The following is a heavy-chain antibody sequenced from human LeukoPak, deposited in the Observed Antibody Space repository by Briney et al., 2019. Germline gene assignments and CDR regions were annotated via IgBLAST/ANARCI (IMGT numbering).Heavy chain of an antibody. CDR2: INHSGST. CDR3: ARSGGSYGDYYFDY. CDR1: GGSFSGYY. Sequence: SETLSLTCAVYGGSFSGYYWSWIRQPPGKGLEWIGEINHSGSTNYNPSLKSRVTISVDTSKNQFSLKLSSVTAADTAVYYCARSGGSYGDYYFDYWGQGTLVTVSS. D-gene: IGHD1-26*01. J-gene: IGHJ4*02. V-gene: IGHV4-34*01.